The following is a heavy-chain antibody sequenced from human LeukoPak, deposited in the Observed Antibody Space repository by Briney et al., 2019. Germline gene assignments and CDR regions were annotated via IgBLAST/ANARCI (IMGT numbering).Heavy chain of an antibody. D-gene: IGHD2-2*01. Sequence: GGSLRLSCAASGFTFSDYYMNWVRQAPGKGLEWVSSISSSSTYIYYADSVKGRFTISRDNAKSSLYLQMNSLRAEDTAVYYCARNLPAADYWGQGTLVTVSS. CDR2: ISSSSTYI. V-gene: IGHV3-21*01. CDR1: GFTFSDYY. J-gene: IGHJ4*02. CDR3: ARNLPAADY.